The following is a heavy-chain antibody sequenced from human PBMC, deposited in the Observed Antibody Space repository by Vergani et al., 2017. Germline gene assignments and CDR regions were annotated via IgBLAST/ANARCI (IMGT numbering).Heavy chain of an antibody. CDR2: IYHSGST. V-gene: IGHV4-30-2*01. CDR3: ARGEFGELKNYYYYYYMDV. CDR1: GGSISSGGYS. J-gene: IGHJ6*03. Sequence: QLQLQESGSGLVKPSQTLSLTCAVSGGSISSGGYSWSWIRQPPGKGLEWIGYIYHSGSTYYNPSLKSRVTISVDTSKNQFSLKLSSVTAADTAVYYCARGEFGELKNYYYYYYMDVWGKGTTVTVSS. D-gene: IGHD3-10*01.